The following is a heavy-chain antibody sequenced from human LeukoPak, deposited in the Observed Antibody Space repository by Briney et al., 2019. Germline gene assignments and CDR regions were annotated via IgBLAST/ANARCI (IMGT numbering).Heavy chain of an antibody. V-gene: IGHV3-23*01. Sequence: GGSLRLSCAASGFTFSSYAMTWVRQAPGKGLEWVSAIIGSGGGTYYSDSVKGRFTISRDNSKNTLYLQMNSLRAEDTALYYCAKDTWQFAPDYYYYMDVWGKGTTVTVSS. CDR3: AKDTWQFAPDYYYYMDV. CDR1: GFTFSSYA. CDR2: IIGSGGGT. J-gene: IGHJ6*03. D-gene: IGHD2-21*01.